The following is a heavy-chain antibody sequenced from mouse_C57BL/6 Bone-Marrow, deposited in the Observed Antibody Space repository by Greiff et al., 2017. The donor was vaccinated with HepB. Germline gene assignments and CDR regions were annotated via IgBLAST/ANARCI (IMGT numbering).Heavy chain of an antibody. CDR2: IYPGGGYT. D-gene: IGHD2-4*01. CDR3: ARGAYYDMAWFAY. J-gene: IGHJ3*01. CDR1: GYTFTNYW. V-gene: IGHV1-63*01. Sequence: QVQLQQSGAELVRPGTSVKMSCKASGYTFTNYWIGWAKQRPGHGLEWIGDIYPGGGYTNYNEKFKGKATLTADKSSSTAYMQFSSLTSEDSAIYYCARGAYYDMAWFAYWGQGTLVTVSA.